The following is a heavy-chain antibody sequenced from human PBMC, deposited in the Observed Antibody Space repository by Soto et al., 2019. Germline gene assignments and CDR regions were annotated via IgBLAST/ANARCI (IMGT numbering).Heavy chain of an antibody. CDR1: GFTFSSYG. D-gene: IGHD3-10*01. J-gene: IGHJ4*02. CDR2: IIGSGDRT. Sequence: EVQLLESGGGLVQPGGSLRLSCAASGFTFSSYGMTWVRQAPGKGLEWVSVIIGSGDRTYYADSEKGRFTNSRDNPKNTMYLQMNSLRAEDTAVYYCAKDRELLRGCFDYWGQGTLVTVSS. V-gene: IGHV3-23*01. CDR3: AKDRELLRGCFDY.